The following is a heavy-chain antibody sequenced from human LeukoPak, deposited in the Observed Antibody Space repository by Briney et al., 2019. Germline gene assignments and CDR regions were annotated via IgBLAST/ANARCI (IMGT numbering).Heavy chain of an antibody. CDR2: ISGSGDYI. D-gene: IGHD3-9*01. V-gene: IGHV3-23*01. CDR1: GFTFSSSA. J-gene: IGHJ4*02. Sequence: GGSLRLSCAASGFTFSSSAMNWVRQAPGKGPEWVSVISGSGDYIRYADSVKGRFTISRDNSENTLYLQMNSLRAEDTAVYYCAKESMTGTVAYWGQGTLVTVSS. CDR3: AKESMTGTVAY.